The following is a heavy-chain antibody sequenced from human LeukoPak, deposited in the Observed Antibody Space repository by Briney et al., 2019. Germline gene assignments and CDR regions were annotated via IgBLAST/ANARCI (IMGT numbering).Heavy chain of an antibody. CDR1: GGSIITHY. CDR2: IYYSGGT. J-gene: IGHJ4*02. V-gene: IGHV4-59*08. CDR3: ANTAMAGREHFDY. Sequence: SETLCLTCAVPGGSIITHYWSWIRQPPGKGLEWIGYIYYSGGTNDNPSLNSRVTISLDTSKNQFSLRLSSVTAADTAVYYCANTAMAGREHFDYWGQGTLVTVSS. D-gene: IGHD1-26*01.